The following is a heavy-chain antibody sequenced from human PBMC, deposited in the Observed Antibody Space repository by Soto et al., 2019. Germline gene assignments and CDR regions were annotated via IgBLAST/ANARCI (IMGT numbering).Heavy chain of an antibody. V-gene: IGHV1-69*01. CDR3: ARGFWVAEPYSYYYYYGMDV. CDR1: GGTFSSYA. J-gene: IGHJ6*02. D-gene: IGHD3-3*01. Sequence: QVQLVQSGAEVKKPGSSVKVSCKASGGTFSSYAISWVRQAPGQGLEWMGGIIPIFGTANYAQKFQGRVTITADETTSTAYMELSSLRSEDTAVYYCARGFWVAEPYSYYYYYGMDVWGQGTTVTVSS. CDR2: IIPIFGTA.